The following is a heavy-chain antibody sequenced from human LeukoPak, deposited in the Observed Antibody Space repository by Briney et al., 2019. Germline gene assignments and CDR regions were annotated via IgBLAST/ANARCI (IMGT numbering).Heavy chain of an antibody. D-gene: IGHD3-9*01. J-gene: IGHJ4*02. CDR3: ARDRPLASYDILTGSPDFDY. CDR2: ISAYNGNT. V-gene: IGHV1-18*01. CDR1: GYTFTSYG. Sequence: ASVKVSCKASGYTFTSYGISWVRQAPGQGLEWMGWISAYNGNTNYAQKLQGRVTMTTDTSTSTAYMELRSLRSDDTAVYYCARDRPLASYDILTGSPDFDYWGQGTLVTVSS.